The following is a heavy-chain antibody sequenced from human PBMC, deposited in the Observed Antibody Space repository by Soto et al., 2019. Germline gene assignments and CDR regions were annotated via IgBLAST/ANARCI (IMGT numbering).Heavy chain of an antibody. V-gene: IGHV5-51*01. CDR2: IYPGDSDT. CDR1: GYSFTSYW. Sequence: RGESLKISCKGSGYSFTSYWIGWVRQMPGKGLEWMGIIYPGDSDTRYSPSFQGQVVISGDKSINTAYLQWTSLKASDTAMYYCARGSSGFYDYWGQGTLVTVSS. D-gene: IGHD6-19*01. CDR3: ARGSSGFYDY. J-gene: IGHJ4*02.